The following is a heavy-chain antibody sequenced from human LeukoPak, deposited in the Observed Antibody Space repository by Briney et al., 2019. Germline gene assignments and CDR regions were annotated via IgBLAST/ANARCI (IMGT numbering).Heavy chain of an antibody. CDR1: GYTFTSYD. D-gene: IGHD3-10*01. CDR2: MNPNSGNT. CDR3: ARGSGSYYFPYYYGMDV. Sequence: ASVKVSCVASGYTFTSYDINWVRQATGQGLEWMGWMNPNSGNTGYAQKFQGRVTMTRNTSISTAYMELSSLRSEDTAVYYCARGSGSYYFPYYYGMDVWGQGTTVTVSS. V-gene: IGHV1-8*01. J-gene: IGHJ6*02.